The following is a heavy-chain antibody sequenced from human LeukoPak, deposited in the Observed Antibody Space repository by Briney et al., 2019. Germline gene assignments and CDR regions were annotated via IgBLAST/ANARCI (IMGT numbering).Heavy chain of an antibody. CDR2: IIPIFGTA. CDR3: ASSRGSGYSYPYYYYYSMDV. D-gene: IGHD5-18*01. J-gene: IGHJ6*03. V-gene: IGHV1-69*13. Sequence: ASVKVSCKASGCTFSSYAISWVRQAPGQGLEWMGGIIPIFGTANYAQKFQGRVTITPDESTSTAYMELSSLRSEDTAVYYCASSRGSGYSYPYYYYYSMDVWGKGTTVTVSS. CDR1: GCTFSSYA.